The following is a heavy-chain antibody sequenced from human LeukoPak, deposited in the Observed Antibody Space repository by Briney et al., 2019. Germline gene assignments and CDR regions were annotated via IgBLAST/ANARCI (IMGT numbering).Heavy chain of an antibody. Sequence: SETLSLTCTVSGGSITHFFWSFIRQPPTKGLEYIGYIYHTGAIDYNPSLKSRLTMSADKSTNQFSLKLSSVTAADTAVYYCARHPPRGDGGLPFDYWGQGTLVTVSS. CDR2: IYHTGAI. V-gene: IGHV4-59*01. CDR1: GGSITHFF. J-gene: IGHJ4*02. D-gene: IGHD4-17*01. CDR3: ARHPPRGDGGLPFDY.